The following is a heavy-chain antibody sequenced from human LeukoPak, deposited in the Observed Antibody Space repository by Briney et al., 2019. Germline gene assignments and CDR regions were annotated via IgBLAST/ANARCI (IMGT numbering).Heavy chain of an antibody. CDR2: ISGSGGST. J-gene: IGHJ6*03. V-gene: IGHV3-23*01. CDR1: GFTFSSYA. D-gene: IGHD3-3*01. CDR3: AAGPPYYDFWSGYYGPYYYYMDV. Sequence: GGSLRLSCAASGFTFSSYAMSWVRQAPGKGLEWVSAISGSGGSTYYADSVKGRFTISRDNSKNTLYLQMNSLRAEDTAVYYCAAGPPYYDFWSGYYGPYYYYMDVWGKGTTVTVSS.